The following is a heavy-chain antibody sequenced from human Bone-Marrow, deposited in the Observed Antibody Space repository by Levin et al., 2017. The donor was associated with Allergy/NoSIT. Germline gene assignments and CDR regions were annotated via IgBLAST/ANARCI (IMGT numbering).Heavy chain of an antibody. Sequence: PGGSLRLSCAASGFSFNRFSMHWVRQAPGKGLEWVAVISHDENNQYFADSVEGRFTISRDNAENSLSLQMNNLRDEDTAVYYCAKGHWEMDPWGQGTLVTVSS. CDR1: GFSFNRFS. CDR3: AKGHWEMDP. D-gene: IGHD1-26*01. CDR2: ISHDENNQ. V-gene: IGHV3-30-3*01. J-gene: IGHJ5*02.